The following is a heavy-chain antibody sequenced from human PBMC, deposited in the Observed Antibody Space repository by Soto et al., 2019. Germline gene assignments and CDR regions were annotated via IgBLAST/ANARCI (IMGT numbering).Heavy chain of an antibody. CDR1: GGTFYTYT. D-gene: IGHD5-18*01. CDR3: ARIPRYSFPTSDDLDS. V-gene: IGHV1-69*15. CDR2: ITPIYPTT. Sequence: QVQLVQSGAEVRKPGSSVQVSCKASGGTFYTYTFSWVRQAPGQGLEWMGSITPIYPTTNYAEKFQGRLTVTADGSTKTAYMELSSLTSEDTAVYYCARIPRYSFPTSDDLDSWGQGTLVTVSS. J-gene: IGHJ4*02.